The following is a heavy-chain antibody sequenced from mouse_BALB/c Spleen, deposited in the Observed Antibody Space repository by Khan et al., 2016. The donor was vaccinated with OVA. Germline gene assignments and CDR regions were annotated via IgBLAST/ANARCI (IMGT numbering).Heavy chain of an antibody. V-gene: IGHV1-69*02. CDR1: GYTFTNYW. CDR3: TRRGQDFVDL. J-gene: IGHJ2*01. Sequence: VQLQQSGAELVRPGASVMLSCKASGYTFTNYWINWVKQRPGQGLEWIGNVYPSDGYTNYNQKFKGKATMTVDKSSSTAYIQLSSPTSEDSAVYYCTRRGQDFVDLWGQGTILTVSS. D-gene: IGHD6-1*01. CDR2: VYPSDGYT.